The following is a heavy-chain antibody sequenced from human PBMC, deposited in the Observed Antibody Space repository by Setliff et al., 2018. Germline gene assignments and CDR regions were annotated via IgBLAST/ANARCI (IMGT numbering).Heavy chain of an antibody. CDR1: GGSISTYY. Sequence: PSETLSLTCTVSGGSISTYYWSWIRQPPEKGLEWIGYIYYSGSTNCNPSLKSRVTISVDTSKNQFSLKLSSVTAADTAAYYCASHPRVTIFGVVAFDYWGQGILVTVSS. V-gene: IGHV4-59*08. J-gene: IGHJ4*02. D-gene: IGHD3-3*01. CDR2: IYYSGST. CDR3: ASHPRVTIFGVVAFDY.